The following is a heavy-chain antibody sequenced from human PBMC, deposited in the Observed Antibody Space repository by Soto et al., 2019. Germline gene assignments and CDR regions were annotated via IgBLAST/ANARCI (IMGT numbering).Heavy chain of an antibody. CDR2: INHSGST. J-gene: IGHJ4*02. CDR1: DGKSVGYG. V-gene: IGHV4-30-2*05. Sequence: SETMCVTSSVADGKSVGYGGSWIRKKTGTGLEWIGEINHSGSTYYSTSLKSRVTISVDTSKSQFSLNLSFVTAADTAVYYCATMGTPATGLYFFDYWGQGSLVTVSS. CDR3: ATMGTPATGLYFFDY. D-gene: IGHD2-15*01.